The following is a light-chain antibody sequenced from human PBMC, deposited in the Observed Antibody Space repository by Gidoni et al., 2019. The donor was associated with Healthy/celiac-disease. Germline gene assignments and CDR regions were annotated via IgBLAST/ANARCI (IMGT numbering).Light chain of an antibody. CDR2: GDS. J-gene: IGLJ1*01. Sequence: SYVLTQPPSVSVAPGKTARITCGGNNSGSKSVHWYQQKPGQAPVLVVYGDSDRPSGIPERFSGSNSGNTATLTISRVEAGDEADYYCQVWDSSSDHLYVFGTGTKVTVL. CDR3: QVWDSSSDHLYV. CDR1: NSGSKS. V-gene: IGLV3-21*03.